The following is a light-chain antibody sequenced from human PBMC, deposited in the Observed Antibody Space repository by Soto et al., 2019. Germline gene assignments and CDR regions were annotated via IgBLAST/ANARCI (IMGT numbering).Light chain of an antibody. V-gene: IGKV3-20*01. J-gene: IGKJ1*01. CDR2: AAS. CDR1: QTVSSSF. Sequence: EIVLPQSPGTLSLSPGESSPLSRRASQTVSSSFLAWYQQTPGQAPRLLIYAASSRATGIPDRFSGSGSGTDFTLTISRLEPEDFAVYYCQQYGNSPQTFGQGTKVDIK. CDR3: QQYGNSPQT.